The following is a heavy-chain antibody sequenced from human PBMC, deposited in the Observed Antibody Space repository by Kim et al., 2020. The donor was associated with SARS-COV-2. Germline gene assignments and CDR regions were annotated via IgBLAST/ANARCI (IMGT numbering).Heavy chain of an antibody. Sequence: GGSLRLSCAASGFTVSSNYMSWVRQAPGKGLEWVSVIYSGGSTYYADSVKGRFTISRDNSKNTLYLQMNSLRAEDTAVYYCARDGGGYYDIQYYFDYWGQGTLVTVSS. CDR1: GFTVSSNY. V-gene: IGHV3-66*01. CDR2: IYSGGST. CDR3: ARDGGGYYDIQYYFDY. J-gene: IGHJ4*02. D-gene: IGHD3-9*01.